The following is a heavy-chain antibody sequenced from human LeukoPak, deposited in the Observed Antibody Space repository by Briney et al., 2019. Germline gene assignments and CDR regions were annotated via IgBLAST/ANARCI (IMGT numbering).Heavy chain of an antibody. CDR3: ATDIVATFDN. J-gene: IGHJ4*02. CDR2: INHSGST. D-gene: IGHD5-12*01. V-gene: IGHV4-34*01. CDR1: GGSFSGYY. Sequence: SATLSLTCAVYGGSFSGYYWSWIRQPPGKGLEWIGEINHSGSTNYNPSLKSRVTISVDTSKNQFSLKLSSVTAADTAVYYCATDIVATFDNWGQGTLVTVSS.